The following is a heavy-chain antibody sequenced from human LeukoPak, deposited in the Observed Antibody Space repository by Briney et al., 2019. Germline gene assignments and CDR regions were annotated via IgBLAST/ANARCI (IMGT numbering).Heavy chain of an antibody. J-gene: IGHJ4*02. CDR1: GFSFSSHW. Sequence: GGSLRLSCAASGFSFSSHWMQWVRQVPGKGLVWASRLNSDGSIRSYADSVKGRFTISRDNAKNTLYLQMNSLRAEDTAVYYCARAQYNDYWGQGTLVTVSS. V-gene: IGHV3-74*01. CDR3: ARAQYNDY. D-gene: IGHD1-1*01. CDR2: LNSDGSIR.